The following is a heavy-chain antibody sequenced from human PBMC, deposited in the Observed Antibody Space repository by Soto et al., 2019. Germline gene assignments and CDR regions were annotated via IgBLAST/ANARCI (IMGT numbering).Heavy chain of an antibody. V-gene: IGHV1-3*04. CDR2: INTGNGNT. Sequence: AAVKVSCKASGYSFTTHAMIWVRQAPGQRPEWMGWINTGNGNTRYSPKFQGRVNITRDTSASTAYMELSSLKSEDTAVYYCARGEQLYHYYYGMDVWGQGSTVTVSS. CDR1: GYSFTTHA. J-gene: IGHJ6*02. CDR3: ARGEQLYHYYYGMDV.